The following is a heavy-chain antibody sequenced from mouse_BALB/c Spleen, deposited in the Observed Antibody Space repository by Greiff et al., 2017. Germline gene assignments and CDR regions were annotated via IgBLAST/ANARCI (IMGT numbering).Heavy chain of an antibody. CDR2: ISYDGSN. D-gene: IGHD2-14*01. CDR3: ARALRYAFAY. Sequence: VQLKQSGPGLVKPSQSLSLTCSVTGYSITSGYYWNWIRQFPGNKLEWMGYISYDGSNNYNPSLKNRISITRDTSKNQFFLKLNSVTTEDTATYYCARALRYAFAYWGQGTLVTVSA. J-gene: IGHJ3*01. V-gene: IGHV3-6*02. CDR1: GYSITSGYY.